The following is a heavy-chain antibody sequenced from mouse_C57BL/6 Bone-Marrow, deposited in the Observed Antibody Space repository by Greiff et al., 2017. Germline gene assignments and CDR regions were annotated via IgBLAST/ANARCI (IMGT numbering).Heavy chain of an antibody. CDR1: GFTFSSYG. Sequence: EVQGVESGGDLVKPGGSLKLSCAASGFTFSSYGMSWVRQTPDKRLEWVATISSGGSCTYYPDSVKGRFTISRDNAKNTLYLQMSSLKSEDTAMYYCASDYDPWFAYWGQGTLVTVSA. CDR3: ASDYDPWFAY. CDR2: ISSGGSCT. D-gene: IGHD2-4*01. J-gene: IGHJ3*01. V-gene: IGHV5-6*01.